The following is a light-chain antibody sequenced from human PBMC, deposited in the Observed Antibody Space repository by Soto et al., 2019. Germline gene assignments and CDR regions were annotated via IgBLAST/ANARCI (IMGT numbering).Light chain of an antibody. V-gene: IGKV1-39*01. CDR2: AAS. J-gene: IGKJ4*01. CDR3: QQSYSTPLP. CDR1: QSISSY. Sequence: DIQMTQSPSSLSASVGDRVTITCRASQSISSYLNWYQQKPGKAPRLLIYAASSWQSGGPSRFSGSGSGTDFTLTISSLQPEDFATYYCQQSYSTPLPFGGGTKVEIK.